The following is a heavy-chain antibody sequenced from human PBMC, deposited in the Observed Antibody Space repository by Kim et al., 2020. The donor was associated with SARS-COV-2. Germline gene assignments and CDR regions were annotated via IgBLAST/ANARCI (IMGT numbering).Heavy chain of an antibody. J-gene: IGHJ5*02. V-gene: IGHV4-59*01. Sequence: SETLSLTCTVSGGSISSYYWSWIRQPPGKGLEWIGYIYYSGSTNYNPSLKSRVTISVDTSKNQFSLKLSSVTAADTAVYYCASTQLYCSGGSCYSWFDPWGQGTLVTVSS. CDR1: GGSISSYY. CDR3: ASTQLYCSGGSCYSWFDP. D-gene: IGHD2-15*01. CDR2: IYYSGST.